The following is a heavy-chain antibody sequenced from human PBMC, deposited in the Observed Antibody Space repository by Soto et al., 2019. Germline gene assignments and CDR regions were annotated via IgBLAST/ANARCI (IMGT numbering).Heavy chain of an antibody. J-gene: IGHJ5*02. V-gene: IGHV1-69*13. CDR3: ARADYDSSGYHMYNWFDP. Sequence: ASVKVSCKASGGTFSSYAISWVRQAPGQGLEWMGGIIPIFGTANYAQKFQGRVTITADESTSTAYMELSSLRSEDTAVYYCARADYDSSGYHMYNWFDPWGKGTLVTVSS. CDR1: GGTFSSYA. CDR2: IIPIFGTA. D-gene: IGHD3-22*01.